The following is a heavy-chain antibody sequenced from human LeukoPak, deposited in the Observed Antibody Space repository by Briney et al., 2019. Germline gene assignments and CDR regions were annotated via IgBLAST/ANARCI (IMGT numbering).Heavy chain of an antibody. Sequence: GASVKVSCKASGYTFTGYYMHWVRQAPGQGLEWMGWINPNSGGTNYAQKFQGRVTMTRDTSISTAYMELSRLRSDDTAVYYCARNLGYCSGGSCYGSGYYGMGVWGQGTTVTVSS. V-gene: IGHV1-2*02. D-gene: IGHD2-15*01. CDR3: ARNLGYCSGGSCYGSGYYGMGV. J-gene: IGHJ6*02. CDR1: GYTFTGYY. CDR2: INPNSGGT.